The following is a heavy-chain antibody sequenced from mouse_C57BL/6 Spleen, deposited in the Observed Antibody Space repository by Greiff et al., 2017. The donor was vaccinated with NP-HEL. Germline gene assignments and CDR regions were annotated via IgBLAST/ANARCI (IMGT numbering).Heavy chain of an antibody. Sequence: EVKLMESGGGLVQPGESLKLSCESNEYEFPSHDMSWVRKTPEKRLELVAAINSDGGSTYYPDTMERRFIISRDNTKKTLYLQMSSLRSEDTALYYCARGGLYGSSRYWYFDVWGTGTTVTVSS. CDR3: ARGGLYGSSRYWYFDV. CDR1: EYEFPSHD. D-gene: IGHD1-1*01. V-gene: IGHV5-2*01. CDR2: INSDGGST. J-gene: IGHJ1*03.